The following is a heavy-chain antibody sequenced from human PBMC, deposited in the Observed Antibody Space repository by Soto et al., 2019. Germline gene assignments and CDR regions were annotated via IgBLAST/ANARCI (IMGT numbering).Heavy chain of an antibody. Sequence: ASVKVSCKVSGYTFTGYYMHWVRQAPGQGLEWMGWINPNSGGTNYAQKFQGRVTMTRDTSISTAYMELSRLRSDDTAVYYCARTSIWSGYPYYYGMDVWGQGTTVTVSS. V-gene: IGHV1-2*02. J-gene: IGHJ6*02. D-gene: IGHD3-3*01. CDR3: ARTSIWSGYPYYYGMDV. CDR2: INPNSGGT. CDR1: GYTFTGYY.